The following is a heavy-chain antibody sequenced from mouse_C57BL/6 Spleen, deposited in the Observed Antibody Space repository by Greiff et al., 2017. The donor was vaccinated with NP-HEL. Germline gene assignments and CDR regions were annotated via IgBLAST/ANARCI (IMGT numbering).Heavy chain of an antibody. CDR1: GYTFTSYW. D-gene: IGHD2-2*01. J-gene: IGHJ3*01. Sequence: QVQLQQPGAELVRPGTSVKLSCKASGYTFTSYWMHWVKQRPGQGLEWIGVIDPSDSYTNYNQKFKGKATLTVDTSSSTAYMQLSSLTSEDSAVYYCAPSTMVTRGFAYWGQGTLVTVSA. V-gene: IGHV1-59*01. CDR3: APSTMVTRGFAY. CDR2: IDPSDSYT.